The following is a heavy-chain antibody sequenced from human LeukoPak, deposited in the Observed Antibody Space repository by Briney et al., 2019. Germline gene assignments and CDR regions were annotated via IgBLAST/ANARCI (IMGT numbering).Heavy chain of an antibody. CDR3: ARRRRYCSGGSCDSGWFDP. V-gene: IGHV4-34*01. J-gene: IGHJ5*02. CDR2: INHSGST. CDR1: GGSFSGYY. D-gene: IGHD2-15*01. Sequence: SETLSLTCAVSGGSFSGYYWSWIRQPPGKGLEWIWEINHSGSTTYNPSLKNRVTISVDTSKNQFSLKLSSVTAADTAVYYCARRRRYCSGGSCDSGWFDPWGQGTLVTVSS.